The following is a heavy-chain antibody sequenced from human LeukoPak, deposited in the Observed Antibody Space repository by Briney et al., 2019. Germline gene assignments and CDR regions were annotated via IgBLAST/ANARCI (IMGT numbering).Heavy chain of an antibody. J-gene: IGHJ4*02. CDR3: ASRIAAAGTIDY. CDR1: GFTFSSYS. D-gene: IGHD6-13*01. V-gene: IGHV3-21*01. CDR2: ISSSSSYI. Sequence: GRSLRLSCAASGFTFSSYSMNWVRQAPGKGLEWVSSISSSSSYIYYADSVKGRFTISRDNAKNSLYLQMNSLRAEDTAVYYCASRIAAAGTIDYWGQGTLVTVSS.